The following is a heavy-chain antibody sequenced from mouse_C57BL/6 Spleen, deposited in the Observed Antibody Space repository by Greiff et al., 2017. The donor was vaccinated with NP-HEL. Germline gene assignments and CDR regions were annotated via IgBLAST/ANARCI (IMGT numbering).Heavy chain of an antibody. Sequence: EVKLVESGGGLVQPGGSLKLSCAASGFTFSDYYMYWVRQTPEKRLEWVAYISNGGGSTYYPDTVKGRFTISSDNATNTLYLQMSRLKSEDTAMYYCARPYDYEPASYYAMDYWGQGTSVTVSS. V-gene: IGHV5-12*01. D-gene: IGHD2-4*01. CDR2: ISNGGGST. CDR1: GFTFSDYY. CDR3: ARPYDYEPASYYAMDY. J-gene: IGHJ4*01.